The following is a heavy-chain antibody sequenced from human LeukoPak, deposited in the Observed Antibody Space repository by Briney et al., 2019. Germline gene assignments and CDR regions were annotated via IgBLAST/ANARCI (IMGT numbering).Heavy chain of an antibody. CDR3: ARGYDFWSGYTPLDY. CDR1: GGSISSYY. Sequence: PLETLSLTCTVSGGSISSYYWSWIRQPPGKGLEWIGYIYYSGSTNYNPSLKSRVTISVDTSKNQFSLKLSSVTAADTAVYYCARGYDFWSGYTPLDYWGQGTLVTVSS. D-gene: IGHD3-3*01. CDR2: IYYSGST. J-gene: IGHJ4*02. V-gene: IGHV4-59*01.